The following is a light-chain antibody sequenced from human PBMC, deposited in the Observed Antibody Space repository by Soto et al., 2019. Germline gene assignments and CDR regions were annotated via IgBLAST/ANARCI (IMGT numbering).Light chain of an antibody. CDR1: SSNIGSNT. CDR3: SACDNSRTGYV. CDR2: TAG. V-gene: IGLV1-44*01. Sequence: QSVLTQPLSVSASPGQRVTISCSGGSSNIGSNTVAWYQHLPGTAPPRLIFTAGKRPSGVPGRFSGSKSGTSASLAISGLQSEDEGDYYCSACDNSRTGYVFGPGTKVTVL. J-gene: IGLJ1*01.